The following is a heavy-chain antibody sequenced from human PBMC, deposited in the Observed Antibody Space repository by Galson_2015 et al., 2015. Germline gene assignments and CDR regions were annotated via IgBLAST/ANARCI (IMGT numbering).Heavy chain of an antibody. D-gene: IGHD2-2*01. Sequence: TLSLTCTVSGGSISSGSYYWSWIRQPAGKGLEWIGRIYTSGSTNYNPSLKSRVTISVDTSKNQFSLKLSSVTAADTAVYYCARVSPWRGKLLSTYYFDYWGQGTLVTVSS. CDR1: GGSISSGSYY. V-gene: IGHV4-61*02. CDR2: IYTSGST. CDR3: ARVSPWRGKLLSTYYFDY. J-gene: IGHJ4*02.